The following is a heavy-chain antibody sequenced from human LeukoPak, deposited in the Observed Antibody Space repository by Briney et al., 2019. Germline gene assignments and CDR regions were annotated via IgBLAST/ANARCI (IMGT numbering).Heavy chain of an antibody. J-gene: IGHJ3*02. V-gene: IGHV1-2*04. Sequence: ASVKVSCKASGYTFTGYYMHWVRQAPGLGLEWMGWINPNSGATNYAQKFQGWVTMTRDTSISTAYMELSRLRSDDTAVYYCARGGITGTTRGPTRLNDAFDIWGQGTMVTVSS. D-gene: IGHD1-20*01. CDR1: GYTFTGYY. CDR2: INPNSGAT. CDR3: ARGGITGTTRGPTRLNDAFDI.